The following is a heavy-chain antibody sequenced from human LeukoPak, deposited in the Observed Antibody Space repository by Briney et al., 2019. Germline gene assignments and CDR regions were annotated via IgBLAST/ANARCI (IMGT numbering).Heavy chain of an antibody. Sequence: SETLSLTCSVSGGSISSRSYYWGWIRQPPGKGLEWIGSIYYSGSTYYNPSLKSRVTISVDTSKNQFSLKLSSVTAADTAVYYCASNTDYGDYDYWGQGTLVTVSS. CDR1: GGSISSRSYY. D-gene: IGHD4-17*01. J-gene: IGHJ4*02. CDR2: IYYSGST. V-gene: IGHV4-39*07. CDR3: ASNTDYGDYDY.